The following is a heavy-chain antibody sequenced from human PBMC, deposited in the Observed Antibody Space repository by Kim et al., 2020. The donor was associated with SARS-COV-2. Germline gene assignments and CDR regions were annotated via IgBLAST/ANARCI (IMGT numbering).Heavy chain of an antibody. V-gene: IGHV4-59*08. CDR2: IYYSGST. Sequence: SETLSLTCTVSGGSISSYYWSWIRQPPGKGLEWIGYIYYSGSTNYNPSLKSRVTISVDTSKNQFSLKLSSVTAADTAVYYCARYYYDSSGYYYDDTKNWFDPWGQGTLVTVSS. CDR3: ARYYYDSSGYYYDDTKNWFDP. J-gene: IGHJ5*02. D-gene: IGHD3-22*01. CDR1: GGSISSYY.